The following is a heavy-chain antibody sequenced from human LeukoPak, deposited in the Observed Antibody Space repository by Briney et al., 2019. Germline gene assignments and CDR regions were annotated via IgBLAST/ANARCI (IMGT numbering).Heavy chain of an antibody. CDR3: ARGQGGNYYLNYFDY. CDR1: GGSFSTYY. V-gene: IGHV4-59*01. D-gene: IGHD1-26*01. CDR2: FYYSGST. J-gene: IGHJ4*02. Sequence: SETLSLTCTVTGGSFSTYYWSWIRQPPGKGLEWSGHFYYSGSTNYNPSLKSRVTISVDTSRNQFSLKLTSVTAADTAVYYCARGQGGNYYLNYFDYWGQGALVTVSS.